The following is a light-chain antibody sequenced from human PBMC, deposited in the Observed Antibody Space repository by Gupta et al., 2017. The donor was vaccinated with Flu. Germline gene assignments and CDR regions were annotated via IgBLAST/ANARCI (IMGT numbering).Light chain of an antibody. CDR3: QSYDSSLSAYV. Sequence: QSVLTQPPSVSGAPGQRVSISCTGSSANVGGGYNVHWFQQLPGASPTLLVYANTNLPSGVPDRFSGSKSGTSSSLAITGLKADDDADYYCQSYDSSLSAYVFGAGTKVTVL. V-gene: IGLV1-40*01. J-gene: IGLJ1*01. CDR2: ANT. CDR1: SANVGGGYN.